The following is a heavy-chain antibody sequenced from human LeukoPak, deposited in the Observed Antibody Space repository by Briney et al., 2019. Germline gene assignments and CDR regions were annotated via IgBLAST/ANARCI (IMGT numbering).Heavy chain of an antibody. D-gene: IGHD3-22*01. Sequence: SETLSLTCSVSGGSISSSSYYWGWIRQPPGKGLEWIGEIYYSGRAYYNSSLKSRLTISVDTSWNQFSLTLSSVTAAGTGVYYCARRRYYDSTGYLDWGQGTLVSVST. V-gene: IGHV4-39*01. CDR2: IYYSGRA. J-gene: IGHJ1*01. CDR1: GGSISSSSYY. CDR3: ARRRYYDSTGYLD.